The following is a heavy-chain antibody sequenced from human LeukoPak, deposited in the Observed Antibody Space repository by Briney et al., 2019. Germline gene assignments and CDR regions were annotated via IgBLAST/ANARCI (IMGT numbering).Heavy chain of an antibody. CDR3: ARDRGNSFG. CDR1: GFTFSSYS. CDR2: ISSSSGYI. D-gene: IGHD4-23*01. Sequence: GGSLRLSCAASGFTFSSYSMNWVRQAPGKGLEWVSSISSSSGYISYADPVKGRFTISRDNAKNSLYLQMNSLRAEDTAVYYCARDRGNSFGWGQGTLVTVSS. J-gene: IGHJ4*02. V-gene: IGHV3-21*01.